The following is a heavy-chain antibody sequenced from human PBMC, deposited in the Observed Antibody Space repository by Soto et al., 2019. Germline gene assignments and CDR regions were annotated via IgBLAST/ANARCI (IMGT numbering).Heavy chain of an antibody. J-gene: IGHJ4*02. CDR2: ISWDGGVT. V-gene: IGHV3-43*01. Sequence: PGGSLRLSCAASGFTFNAYTMHWVRQAPGKGLEWVSLISWDGGVTYYGASLKGRFTVSRDNSDNSLYLQMTSLRSDDTAFYYCAKDSYDILTGQKRYFDSWGQGTLVTVSS. CDR1: GFTFNAYT. D-gene: IGHD3-9*01. CDR3: AKDSYDILTGQKRYFDS.